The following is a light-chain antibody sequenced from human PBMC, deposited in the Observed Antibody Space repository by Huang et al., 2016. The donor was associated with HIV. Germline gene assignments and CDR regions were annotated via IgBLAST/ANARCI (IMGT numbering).Light chain of an antibody. Sequence: EIILTQSPATLSLSPGERATLSCRANQSISNYLTWYQQRPGQAPRLLIYDASNRATGIPARVGGSGSGTDFTLTISSLEAEDFAVYYCQQRYNWPLTFGGGTKVEIK. CDR3: QQRYNWPLT. V-gene: IGKV3-11*01. CDR1: QSISNY. CDR2: DAS. J-gene: IGKJ4*01.